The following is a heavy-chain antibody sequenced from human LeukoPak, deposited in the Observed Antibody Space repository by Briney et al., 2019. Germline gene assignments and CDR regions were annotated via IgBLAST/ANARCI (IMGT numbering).Heavy chain of an antibody. V-gene: IGHV3-7*01. CDR3: VRSGSYFSK. J-gene: IGHJ4*02. Sequence: GGSLRLSCAASGFIFSSHWMSWVRQAPGKGLEWVANINLDGNDKNYVDSVKGRFTISRDNAKNSLYLQVNSLRAEDTAMYYCVRSGSYFSKWGQGTLVTVSS. CDR1: GFIFSSHW. D-gene: IGHD1-26*01. CDR2: INLDGNDK.